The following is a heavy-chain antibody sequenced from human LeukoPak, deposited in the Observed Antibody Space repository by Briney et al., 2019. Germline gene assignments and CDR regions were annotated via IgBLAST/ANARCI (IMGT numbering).Heavy chain of an antibody. CDR3: ARQRNYYDSSGYTVRWYFDY. J-gene: IGHJ4*02. CDR1: GGSISSYY. V-gene: IGHV4-59*01. CDR2: IYYSGST. Sequence: SETLSLTCTVSGGSISSYYWSWIRQPPGKGLEWIGYIYYSGSTNYNPSLKSRVTISVDTSKNQFSLKLSSVTAADTAVYYCARQRNYYDSSGYTVRWYFDYWGQGTLVTVSS. D-gene: IGHD3-22*01.